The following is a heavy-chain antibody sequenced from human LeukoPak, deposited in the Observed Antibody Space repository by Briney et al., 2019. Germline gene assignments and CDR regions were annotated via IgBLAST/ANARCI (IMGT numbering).Heavy chain of an antibody. CDR3: ASSIAVAAIDY. CDR1: GGSFSGYY. D-gene: IGHD6-19*01. J-gene: IGHJ4*02. V-gene: IGHV4-34*01. Sequence: PSETLPLICAVYGGSFSGYYWSWIRQPPGKGLEWIGEINHSGSTNYNPSLKSRVTISVDTSKNQFSLKLSSVTAADTAVYYCASSIAVAAIDYWGQGTLVTVSS. CDR2: INHSGST.